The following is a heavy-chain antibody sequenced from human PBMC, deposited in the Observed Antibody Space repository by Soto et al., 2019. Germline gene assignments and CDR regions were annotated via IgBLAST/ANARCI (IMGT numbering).Heavy chain of an antibody. CDR2: IYYSGST. D-gene: IGHD2-15*01. V-gene: IGHV4-59*12. CDR3: ARGGVGYCSGGSCPDDAFDI. J-gene: IGHJ3*02. Sequence: SETLSLTCTVSGGSISSYYWSWIRQPPGKGLEWIGYIYYSGSTNYNPSLKSRVTISVDKSKNQFSLKLSSVTAADTAVYYCARGGVGYCSGGSCPDDAFDIWGQGTMVTVSS. CDR1: GGSISSYY.